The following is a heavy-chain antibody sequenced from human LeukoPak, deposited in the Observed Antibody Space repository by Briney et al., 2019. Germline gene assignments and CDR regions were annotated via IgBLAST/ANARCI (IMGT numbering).Heavy chain of an antibody. CDR3: AKDEVTSGGGLAS. CDR1: GFTVSGTH. J-gene: IGHJ5*01. CDR2: MYTGGTT. V-gene: IGHV3-53*01. D-gene: IGHD2-21*02. Sequence: GGSLRLSCAASGFTVSGTHMSWVRQAPGKGLEWVSAMYTGGTTYYADSVPGRFTVSRDTPRNTLFLHMDSLRAEDTAVYYCAKDEVTSGGGLASWGQGTLVIVSS.